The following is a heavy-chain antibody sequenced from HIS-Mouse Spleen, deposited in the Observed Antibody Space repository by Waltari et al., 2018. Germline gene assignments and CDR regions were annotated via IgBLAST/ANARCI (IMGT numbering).Heavy chain of an antibody. CDR1: GFSLSTSGMC. CDR3: ARIAEGYTSGWYAFDY. Sequence: QVTLRESGPALVKPTQTLTLTCTFSGFSLSTSGMCVSWIRQPQGKALEWRARIDWDDDKYYSTSLKTRLTISKDTSKNQVVLTMTNMDPVDTATYYCARIAEGYTSGWYAFDYWGQGTLVTVSS. J-gene: IGHJ4*02. D-gene: IGHD6-19*01. V-gene: IGHV2-70*15. CDR2: IDWDDDK.